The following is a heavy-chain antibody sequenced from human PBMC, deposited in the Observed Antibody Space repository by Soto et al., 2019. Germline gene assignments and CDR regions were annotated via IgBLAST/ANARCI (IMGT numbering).Heavy chain of an antibody. V-gene: IGHV1-18*01. J-gene: IGHJ6*02. Sequence: QVHLVQSGAEVKKPGASVKVSCKASNETLTTYGISWVRQAPGQGLEWMGWVSGYSGHSSSAQEFQDRVIMTTDTSTNTAYVELRSPTSDDSAVYFCARDSSASGYYYGMDVWGQGTTVTVSS. D-gene: IGHD6-19*01. CDR3: ARDSSASGYYYGMDV. CDR2: VSGYSGHS. CDR1: NETLTTYG.